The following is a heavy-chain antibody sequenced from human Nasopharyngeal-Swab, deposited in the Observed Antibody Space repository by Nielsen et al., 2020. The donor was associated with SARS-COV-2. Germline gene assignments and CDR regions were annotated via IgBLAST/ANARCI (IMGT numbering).Heavy chain of an antibody. CDR2: ISWKSGSR. D-gene: IGHD3-22*01. J-gene: IGHJ6*02. V-gene: IGHV3-20*04. CDR3: ARKNYYDSSGYYLVHFYYYYGMDV. Sequence: GGSLRLSCAASGFTFEEYGMHWVRQGPGKGLEWVSGISWKSGSRAYAESVKGRFTISRDNSKNTLYLQMNSLRAEDTAVYYCARKNYYDSSGYYLVHFYYYYGMDVWGQGTTVTVSS. CDR1: GFTFEEYG.